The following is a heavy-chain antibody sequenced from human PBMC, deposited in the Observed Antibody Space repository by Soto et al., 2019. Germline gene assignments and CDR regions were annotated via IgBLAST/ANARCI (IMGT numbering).Heavy chain of an antibody. D-gene: IGHD3-9*01. V-gene: IGHV3-30-3*01. CDR3: ARDLALSLRYFGSWDYFDY. J-gene: IGHJ4*02. CDR2: ISYDGSNK. CDR1: GFTFSSYA. Sequence: GGSLRLSCAASGFTFSSYAMHWVRQAPGKGLEWVAVISYDGSNKYYADSVKGRFTISRDNSKNTLYLQMNSLRAEDTAVYYCARDLALSLRYFGSWDYFDYWGQGTPVTVSS.